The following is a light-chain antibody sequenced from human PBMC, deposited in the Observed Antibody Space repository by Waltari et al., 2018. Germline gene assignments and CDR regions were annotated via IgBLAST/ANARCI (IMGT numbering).Light chain of an antibody. CDR3: QQYDNPPG. V-gene: IGKV1-33*01. CDR2: DAS. CDR1: QDISNY. Sequence: DIQMTQSPSSLSASVGDRVTITCQASQDISNYLNWYQQKPGKAPKLLIYDASNLETGVPSRCSGSGSGTDFTFTISSLQPEDIATYYCQQYDNPPGFGPGTKVDIK. J-gene: IGKJ3*01.